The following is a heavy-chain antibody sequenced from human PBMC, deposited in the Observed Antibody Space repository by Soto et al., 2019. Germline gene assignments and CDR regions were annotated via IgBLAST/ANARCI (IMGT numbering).Heavy chain of an antibody. J-gene: IGHJ4*02. V-gene: IGHV3-9*01. CDR3: AKVTSSPGDY. D-gene: IGHD2-2*01. Sequence: PGGSLRLSCAASGFTFDDYAMHWVRQAPGKGLEWASGISWNSGSIGYADSVKGRFTISRDNAKNSLYLQMNSLRAEDTALYYCAKVTSSPGDYWGQGTLVTVSS. CDR2: ISWNSGSI. CDR1: GFTFDDYA.